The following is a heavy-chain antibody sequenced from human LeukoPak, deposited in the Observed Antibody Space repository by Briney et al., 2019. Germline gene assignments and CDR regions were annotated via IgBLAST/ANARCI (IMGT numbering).Heavy chain of an antibody. CDR1: GFAFSGYW. Sequence: PGGSLRLSCAASGFAFSGYWMHWVRQAPGKGLVWVSRINGDGSSTTYGDSAKGRFTISRDNAKNTLYLRMNSLRAEDTAVYYCASHTSGSFWDWGQGTLVTVSS. CDR3: ASHTSGSFWD. V-gene: IGHV3-74*03. D-gene: IGHD3-10*01. CDR2: INGDGSST. J-gene: IGHJ4*02.